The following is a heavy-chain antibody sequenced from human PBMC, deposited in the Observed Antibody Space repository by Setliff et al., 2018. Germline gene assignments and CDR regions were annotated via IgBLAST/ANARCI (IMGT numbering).Heavy chain of an antibody. D-gene: IGHD3-3*01. CDR3: ARAQSWSGGPYYSDN. CDR2: MNPNSGNT. CDR1: GYTFTSYD. J-gene: IGHJ4*02. Sequence: GASVKVSCKASGYTFTSYDINWVRQATGQGLEWMGWMNPNSGNTGYAQKFQGRVTMTRNTSISTAYMDLSSLRFEDTAVYYCARAQSWSGGPYYSDNWGQGTLVTVSS. V-gene: IGHV1-8*02.